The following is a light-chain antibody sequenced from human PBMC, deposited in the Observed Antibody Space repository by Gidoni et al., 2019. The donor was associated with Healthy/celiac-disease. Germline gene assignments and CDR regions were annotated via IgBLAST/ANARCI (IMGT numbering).Light chain of an antibody. CDR1: QSVSSN. V-gene: IGKV3-15*01. J-gene: IGKJ2*01. Sequence: EIVMTQSPATLSVSPGERATLSCKASQSVSSNLAWYQQKPGQAPRLLISGASSGSGIEFTLTISSLQSEDFAVYYCQQYNNWYTFGQGTKLEIK. CDR3: QQYNNWYT. CDR2: GAS.